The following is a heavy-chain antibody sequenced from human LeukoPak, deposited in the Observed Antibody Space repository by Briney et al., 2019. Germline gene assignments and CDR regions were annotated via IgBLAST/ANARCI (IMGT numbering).Heavy chain of an antibody. CDR2: IIPIFGTA. Sequence: SVKVSCKASGGTFSSYAISWVRQAPGQGLEWMGGIIPIFGTANYAQKFQGRVTTTTDGSTSTAYMELSSLRSEDTAVYYCARDPRSIAAAGTAFDIWGQGTMVTVSS. CDR3: ARDPRSIAAAGTAFDI. D-gene: IGHD6-13*01. J-gene: IGHJ3*02. V-gene: IGHV1-69*05. CDR1: GGTFSSYA.